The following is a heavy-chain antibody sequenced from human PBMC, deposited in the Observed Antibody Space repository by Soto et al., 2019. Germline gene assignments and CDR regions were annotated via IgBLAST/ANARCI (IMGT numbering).Heavy chain of an antibody. CDR3: ARADQISSGAWRAEYFQH. CDR1: GFTVSSYA. CDR2: ISVTGGST. Sequence: PGGSLRLSCAASGFTVSSYALSWVRQLPGKGLEWVSSISVTGGSTYYADSVKGRFTISRDNAKNSLYLQMNSLRAEDTAVYYRARADQISSGAWRAEYFQHWGQGTLVTVSS. J-gene: IGHJ1*01. D-gene: IGHD2-21*02. V-gene: IGHV3-23*01.